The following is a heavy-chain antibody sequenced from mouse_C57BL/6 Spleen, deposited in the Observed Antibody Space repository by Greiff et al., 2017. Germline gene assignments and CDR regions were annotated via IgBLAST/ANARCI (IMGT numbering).Heavy chain of an antibody. CDR1: GYTFSDYG. J-gene: IGHJ1*03. Sequence: EVKVVESGGGLVKPGGSLKLSCAASGYTFSDYGMHWVRQAPEKGLEWVAYISSGSSTIYYADTVKGRFTISRDNSKNTLFLQMTSLRSDDTAMYYGARNDYWYFDVWGTGTTVTVSS. CDR3: ARNDYWYFDV. D-gene: IGHD2-3*01. V-gene: IGHV5-17*01. CDR2: ISSGSSTI.